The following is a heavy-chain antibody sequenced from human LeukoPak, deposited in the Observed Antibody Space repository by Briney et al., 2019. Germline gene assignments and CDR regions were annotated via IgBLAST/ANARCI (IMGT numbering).Heavy chain of an antibody. V-gene: IGHV1-18*01. Sequence: ASVKVSCKASGYTFTSYGISWVQQAPGQGLEWMGWISGHNGYTNYAQNLQGRVTMTTDTSTSTAYMELRSLRSDDTAVYYCARDVCGASCSTPDYWGQGTLVTVSS. D-gene: IGHD2-15*01. CDR3: ARDVCGASCSTPDY. CDR2: ISGHNGYT. J-gene: IGHJ4*02. CDR1: GYTFTSYG.